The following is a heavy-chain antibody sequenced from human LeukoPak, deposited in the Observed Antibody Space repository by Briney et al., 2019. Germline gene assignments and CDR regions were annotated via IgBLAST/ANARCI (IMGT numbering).Heavy chain of an antibody. J-gene: IGHJ5*02. CDR3: ARHLGNWFDL. CDR1: GGSVSSSSYY. CDR2: IYYSGNT. Sequence: PSETLSLTCTVSGGSVSSSSYYWGWVRQPPGKGLEWIASIYYSGNTYHNPSLKSRVTISVDTSKNQFSLKLSSVTAADTAVYYCARHLGNWFDLWGQGALVIVSS. V-gene: IGHV4-39*01.